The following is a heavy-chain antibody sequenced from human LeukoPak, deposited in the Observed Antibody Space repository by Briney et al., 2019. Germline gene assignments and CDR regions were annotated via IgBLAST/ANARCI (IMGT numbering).Heavy chain of an antibody. D-gene: IGHD6-13*01. Sequence: PGGSLRLSCAASGFTFSKYAMTWVRQAPGKGLEWVSVISGSGENTDYADSVKGRFTISRDNSKNTLYLQMNSLRADDTAVYYCGKGRGSWPCSFDTWGQGALVTVSS. CDR1: GFTFSKYA. CDR2: ISGSGENT. CDR3: GKGRGSWPCSFDT. V-gene: IGHV3-23*01. J-gene: IGHJ4*02.